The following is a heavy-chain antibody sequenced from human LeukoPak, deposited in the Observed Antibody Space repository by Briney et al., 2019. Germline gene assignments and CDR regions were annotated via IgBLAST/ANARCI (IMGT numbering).Heavy chain of an antibody. Sequence: SETLSLTCTVSGGSISSYYWSWIRQPPGKGLEWIGYIYYSGSTNYNPSLKSRVTISVDTSKNQFSLKLSSVTAADTAVYYCARDAVTDLRYFDWLSYPSAFDIWGQGTMVTVSS. V-gene: IGHV4-59*12. J-gene: IGHJ3*02. CDR2: IYYSGST. CDR1: GGSISSYY. CDR3: ARDAVTDLRYFDWLSYPSAFDI. D-gene: IGHD3-9*01.